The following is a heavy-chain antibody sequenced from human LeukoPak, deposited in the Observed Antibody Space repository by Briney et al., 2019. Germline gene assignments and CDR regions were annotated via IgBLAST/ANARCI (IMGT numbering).Heavy chain of an antibody. CDR1: GGTFSSYA. D-gene: IGHD3-10*01. J-gene: IGHJ6*03. CDR2: IIPIFGTA. V-gene: IGHV1-69*05. Sequence: ASVKVSCKASGGTFSSYAISWVRQAPGQGLEWMGGIIPIFGTANYAQKFQGRVTITTDESTSTAYMELSSLRSEDTAVYYCARGDMVRGVHYYYYYYMDVWAKGPRSPSP. CDR3: ARGDMVRGVHYYYYYYMDV.